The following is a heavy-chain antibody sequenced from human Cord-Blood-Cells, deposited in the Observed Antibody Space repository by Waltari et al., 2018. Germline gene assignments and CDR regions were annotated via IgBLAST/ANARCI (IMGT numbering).Heavy chain of an antibody. J-gene: IGHJ4*02. Sequence: QVQLQQSGPGLVKHSQTLSLTCAISGDSVSSNSAAWTWIRQSPSRGVEWLGRTYYKSKWYNNYAVSVKSRITSNPDTSKNQFSLQLNSVTPEDTAVYYCARAPLTEVWLFDYWGQGTLVTVSS. D-gene: IGHD1-20*01. V-gene: IGHV6-1*01. CDR1: GDSVSSNSAA. CDR3: ARAPLTEVWLFDY. CDR2: TYYKSKWYN.